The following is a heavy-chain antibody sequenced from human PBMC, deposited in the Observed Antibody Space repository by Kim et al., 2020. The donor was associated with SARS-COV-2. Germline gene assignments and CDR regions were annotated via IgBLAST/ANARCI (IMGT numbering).Heavy chain of an antibody. V-gene: IGHV3-23*01. D-gene: IGHD3-10*01. J-gene: IGHJ6*02. Sequence: GGSLRLSCAASGFTFSSYAMSWVRQAPGKGLEWVSAISGSDGSTYYADSVKGRVTISRDNSKNTLYLQMNSLRAEDTAVYYCAKNGSGSYWYYYYYYGMDVWGPGTTVTVSS. CDR3: AKNGSGSYWYYYYYYGMDV. CDR1: GFTFSSYA. CDR2: ISGSDGST.